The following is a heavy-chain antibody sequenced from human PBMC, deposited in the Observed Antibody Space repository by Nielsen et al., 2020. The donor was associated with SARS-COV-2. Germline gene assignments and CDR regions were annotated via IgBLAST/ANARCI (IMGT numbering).Heavy chain of an antibody. CDR2: MNPNSGNT. Sequence: ASVNVSCKASGYTFTSYDINWVRQATGQGLEWMGWMNPNSGNTGYAQKFQGRVTMTRNTSISTAYMELSSLRSEDTAVYYCARLSGSYYYFDYWGQGTLVTVSS. D-gene: IGHD1-26*01. CDR3: ARLSGSYYYFDY. J-gene: IGHJ4*02. CDR1: GYTFTSYD. V-gene: IGHV1-8*01.